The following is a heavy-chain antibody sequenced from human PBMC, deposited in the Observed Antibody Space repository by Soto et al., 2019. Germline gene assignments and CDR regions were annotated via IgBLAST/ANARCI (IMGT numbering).Heavy chain of an antibody. CDR2: ISNDGTSK. J-gene: IGHJ5*02. Sequence: QVHLVESGGGVVQPGRSLRLACAASGVTLSSYAMHWVRQAPGKGLEWVAVISNDGTSKYYADSVKGRFTISRDNSNNTLYLQMNSLRAEDTAVYYCARDPDGDYLFNWFDPWVQGTLVTVSS. CDR3: ARDPDGDYLFNWFDP. V-gene: IGHV3-30-3*01. D-gene: IGHD4-17*01. CDR1: GVTLSSYA.